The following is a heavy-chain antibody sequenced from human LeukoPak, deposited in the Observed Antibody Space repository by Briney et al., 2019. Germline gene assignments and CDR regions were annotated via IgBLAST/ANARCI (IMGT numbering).Heavy chain of an antibody. CDR2: ISYDGSNK. D-gene: IGHD6-19*01. CDR1: GFTFSSYA. CDR3: ARDGYSSGWYPYYYYYGMDV. J-gene: IGHJ6*02. V-gene: IGHV3-30*04. Sequence: PGGSLRLSCAASGFTFSSYAMHWVRQAPGKGLEWVAAISYDGSNKYYADSVKGRFTISRDNSKNTLYLQMNSLRAEDTAVYYCARDGYSSGWYPYYYYYGMDVWGQGTTVTVSS.